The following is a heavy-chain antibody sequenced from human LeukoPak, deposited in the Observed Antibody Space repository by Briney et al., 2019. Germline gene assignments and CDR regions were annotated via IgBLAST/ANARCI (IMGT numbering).Heavy chain of an antibody. J-gene: IGHJ5*02. V-gene: IGHV1-2*02. D-gene: IGHD4-11*01. Sequence: ASVKVSCKASGYTLTRYFIHWVRQAPGQGLEWMGWINPNSGGTNYAQKFQGRVTMTRDTSISTAYMELSRLRSDDTAVYYCARSDYSTSFDPWGQGTLVTVSS. CDR2: INPNSGGT. CDR3: ARSDYSTSFDP. CDR1: GYTLTRYF.